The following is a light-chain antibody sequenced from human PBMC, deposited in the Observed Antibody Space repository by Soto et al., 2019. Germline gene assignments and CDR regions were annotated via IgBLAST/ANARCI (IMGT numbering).Light chain of an antibody. CDR2: DVS. Sequence: DIQVTQSPSSLSVSVGDRVTLTCRTSRGIPNYLNWYQQRPGKAPRLLIYDVSTLYTGVTSRFSGARSGSDFTLTISSLQPEDSATYFCLQTYSTPRTFGQGTRVTVK. CDR1: RGIPNY. V-gene: IGKV1-39*01. J-gene: IGKJ1*01. CDR3: LQTYSTPRT.